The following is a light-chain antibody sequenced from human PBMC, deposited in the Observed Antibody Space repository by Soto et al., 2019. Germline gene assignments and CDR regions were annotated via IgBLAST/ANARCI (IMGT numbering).Light chain of an antibody. CDR3: QQSYSTPRT. V-gene: IGKV1-39*01. J-gene: IGKJ1*01. Sequence: DIQMTQSPSSLSASVVDRVTITCRASQSISNYLNWYQQKPGKAPKLLMYAASSLQSGVPSRFGGSGSGTDFTLTISSLQPEDFASYYCQQSYSTPRTFGQGTKVEIK. CDR2: AAS. CDR1: QSISNY.